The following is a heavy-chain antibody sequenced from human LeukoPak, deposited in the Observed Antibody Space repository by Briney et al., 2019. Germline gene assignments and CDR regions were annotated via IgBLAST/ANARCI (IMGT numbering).Heavy chain of an antibody. J-gene: IGHJ5*02. CDR2: INPSSGGT. V-gene: IGHV1-2*02. Sequence: GASVKVSCKASGYTFTGYYMHWVRQAPGQGLEWMGWINPSSGGTNYAQKFQGRVTMTRDTSISTAYMELSRLRSDDTAVYYCARGGRITMVRGVSGFDPRGQGTLVTVSS. CDR3: ARGGRITMVRGVSGFDP. D-gene: IGHD3-10*01. CDR1: GYTFTGYY.